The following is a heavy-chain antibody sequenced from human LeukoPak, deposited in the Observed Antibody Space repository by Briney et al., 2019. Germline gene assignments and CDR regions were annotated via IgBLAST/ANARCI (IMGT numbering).Heavy chain of an antibody. D-gene: IGHD1-26*01. CDR2: IYYSGST. CDR1: GGSISSGDYS. V-gene: IGHV4-30-4*08. J-gene: IGHJ2*01. CDR3: ARDPLTISGSYFDL. Sequence: SQTLSLTCTVSGGSISSGDYSWSWIRQPPGKGLEWIGYIYYSGSTYYNPSLKSRVTISVDTSKNQFSLKLSSVTAADTAVYYCARDPLTISGSYFDLWGHGTLVTVSS.